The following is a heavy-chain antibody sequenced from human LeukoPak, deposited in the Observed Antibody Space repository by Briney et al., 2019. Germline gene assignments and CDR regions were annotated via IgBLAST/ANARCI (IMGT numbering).Heavy chain of an antibody. CDR1: GFTFSSYG. V-gene: IGHV3-30*18. Sequence: GGSLRLSCAASGFTFSSYGMHWVRQAPGKGLEWVAVISYDGSNKYYADSVKGRFTISRDNSKNTLYLQMNSLRAEDTAVYYCAKDPVGYCSGGSCYRPWDYWGQGTLVTVSS. D-gene: IGHD2-15*01. CDR3: AKDPVGYCSGGSCYRPWDY. CDR2: ISYDGSNK. J-gene: IGHJ4*02.